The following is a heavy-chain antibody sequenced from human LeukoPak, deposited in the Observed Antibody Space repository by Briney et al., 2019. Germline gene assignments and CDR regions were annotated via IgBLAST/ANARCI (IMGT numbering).Heavy chain of an antibody. CDR3: AKGAADGYYFDY. J-gene: IGHJ4*02. CDR1: GFTFDDYT. V-gene: IGHV3-43*01. Sequence: GGSLRLSCAASGFTFDDYTMHWVRQAPGKGLEWISLISWDGGSTYYADSVKGRFTISRDNSKNSLYLQMNSLRTEDTALYYCAKGAADGYYFDYWGQGTLVTVSS. CDR2: ISWDGGST. D-gene: IGHD2-15*01.